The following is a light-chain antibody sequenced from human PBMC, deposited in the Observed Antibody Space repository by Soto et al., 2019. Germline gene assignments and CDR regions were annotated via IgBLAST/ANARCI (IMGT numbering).Light chain of an antibody. CDR1: SSNIGSNY. J-gene: IGLJ2*01. Sequence: QSVLTQPPSASGTPGQRVTISCSGSSSNIGSNYVYWYQQLPGTAPKLFIYRNNQRPSGVPDRFSGSKSGTSASLAISGLRSEDEADYYCAAWDDRHVVFGGGTKLTVL. V-gene: IGLV1-47*01. CDR3: AAWDDRHVV. CDR2: RNN.